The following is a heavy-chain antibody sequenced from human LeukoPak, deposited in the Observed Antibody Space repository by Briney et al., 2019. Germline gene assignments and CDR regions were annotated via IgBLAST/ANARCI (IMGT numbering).Heavy chain of an antibody. V-gene: IGHV4-39*01. J-gene: IGHJ3*01. CDR3: AKAGVRYFDSSGLYAFDF. CDR1: GGSISSTSYY. Sequence: SETLSLTCAVSGGSISSTSYYWAWIRQPPGKGLEWIGTIYFSGSTYHNPSLKSRVTMSVDTSRNQFSLKLSSVDAADTAVYYCAKAGVRYFDSSGLYAFDFWGQGTTVTVSS. CDR2: IYFSGST. D-gene: IGHD3-22*01.